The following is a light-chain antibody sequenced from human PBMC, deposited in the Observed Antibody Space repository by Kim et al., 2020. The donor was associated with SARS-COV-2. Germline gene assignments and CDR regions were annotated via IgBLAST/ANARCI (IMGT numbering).Light chain of an antibody. CDR2: DVT. V-gene: IGLV2-18*02. CDR1: SRDIGSYHR. CDR3: SSYTLRTTWV. Sequence: GQSVTITCTGTSRDIGSYHRVSWYRQPPGSAPKLIIFDVTERPSGVPDRFSGSKSDTMASLTISGLQPEDEADYYCSSYTLRTTWVFGGGTKLTVL. J-gene: IGLJ3*02.